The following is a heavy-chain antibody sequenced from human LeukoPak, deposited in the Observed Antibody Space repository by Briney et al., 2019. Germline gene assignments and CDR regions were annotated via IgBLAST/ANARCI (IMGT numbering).Heavy chain of an antibody. J-gene: IGHJ5*02. CDR3: ARRNYDFWPTLNWFDP. CDR2: IYPGDSDT. Sequence: KLRESLKISCKGSGYSFTSYWIGWVRQLPGKGLEWMGIIYPGDSDTRYSPSFQGQVTISADKSISTAYLQWSSLKASDTAMYYCARRNYDFWPTLNWFDPWGQGTLVTVSS. V-gene: IGHV5-51*01. D-gene: IGHD3-3*01. CDR1: GYSFTSYW.